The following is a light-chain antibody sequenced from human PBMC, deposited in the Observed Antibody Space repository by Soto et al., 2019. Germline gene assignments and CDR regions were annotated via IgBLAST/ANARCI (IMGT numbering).Light chain of an antibody. J-gene: IGKJ4*01. CDR2: GAS. CDR1: GDISKY. Sequence: DIQMTQSPSSLSASVGDRVTISCRATGDISKYLAWYQRKPGKAPTLLIYGASTLQSGVPSRFSGSGSGTEFTLTIGSLQPEDVAPYYCQKYGSAPLTFGGGTKVEI. V-gene: IGKV1-27*01. CDR3: QKYGSAPLT.